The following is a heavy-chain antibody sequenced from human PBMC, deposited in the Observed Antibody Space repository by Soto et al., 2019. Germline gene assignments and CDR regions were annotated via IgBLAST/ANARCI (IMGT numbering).Heavy chain of an antibody. CDR3: ARDNILGILYGGMDV. J-gene: IGHJ6*02. CDR1: GGTINSGDYF. Sequence: TLSLTCSVSGGTINSGDYFWSWIRQPPGKGLEWIGYIYYSGSTYYNPSLKSRVTISVDTSKNQFSLKLSSVTAADTAVYYCARDNILGILYGGMDVWGQGTTVTVSS. V-gene: IGHV4-30-4*01. D-gene: IGHD3-3*01. CDR2: IYYSGST.